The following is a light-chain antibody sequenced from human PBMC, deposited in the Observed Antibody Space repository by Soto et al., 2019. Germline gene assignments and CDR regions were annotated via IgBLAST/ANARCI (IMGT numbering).Light chain of an antibody. CDR3: QQYDSYSWT. CDR1: QSIGSW. V-gene: IGKV1-5*01. J-gene: IGKJ1*01. Sequence: DIRMTQDPSSLSVSVGDRVTITCRASQSIGSWLAWYQQKPGKAPKLLIYEASNLQSGFPTRFSGSGSGTYSTLTIRSLQPDDFAKYYCQQYDSYSWTFGQATKVEI. CDR2: EAS.